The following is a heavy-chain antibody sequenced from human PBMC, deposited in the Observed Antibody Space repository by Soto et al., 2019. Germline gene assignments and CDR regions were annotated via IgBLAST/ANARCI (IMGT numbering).Heavy chain of an antibody. V-gene: IGHV3-23*01. D-gene: IGHD3-3*01. J-gene: IGHJ5*02. CDR1: GFTFSRHA. Sequence: EVQLLESGGGLVQPGGSLRLSCAASGFTFSRHAISWVRQAPGKGLEWVSAISGSGGSTYYADSVRGRFTISRDNSKNTLYLQMNSLRAEDTAVYYCAKVGYSDFWGVAKNWFDPWGQGTLVTVSS. CDR3: AKVGYSDFWGVAKNWFDP. CDR2: ISGSGGST.